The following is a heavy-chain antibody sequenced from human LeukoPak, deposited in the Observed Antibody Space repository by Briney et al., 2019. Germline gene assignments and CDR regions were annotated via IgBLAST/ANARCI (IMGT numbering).Heavy chain of an antibody. V-gene: IGHV3-23*01. D-gene: IGHD6-19*01. CDR1: GFTFSSCD. CDR3: AKDPPYSSGWQDDFEI. J-gene: IGHJ3*02. CDR2: ISGSGGST. Sequence: HPGGSLRLSCAASGFTFSSCDMSWVRQAPGKGLVWFSAISGSGGSTYYADSVKGRFTISRDNSKNTLYLQMNSLRAEDTAVYYCAKDPPYSSGWQDDFEIWGQGTMVTVSS.